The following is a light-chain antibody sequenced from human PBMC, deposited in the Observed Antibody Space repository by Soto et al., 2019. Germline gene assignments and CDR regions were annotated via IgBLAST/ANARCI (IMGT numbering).Light chain of an antibody. V-gene: IGKV1-16*01. Sequence: DIQMTQSPSSLSASVGDRVTIICRASQNINIYLAWFQQKPGKAPKALIYDATSLQSGVPSRFSGSGSGTDFSLTISSLQPEDAATYYCQQYERYNPSFGGGTKLEI. CDR2: DAT. CDR1: QNINIY. CDR3: QQYERYNPS. J-gene: IGKJ4*01.